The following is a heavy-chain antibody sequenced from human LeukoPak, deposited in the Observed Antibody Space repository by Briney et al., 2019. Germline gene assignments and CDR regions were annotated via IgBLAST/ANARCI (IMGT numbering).Heavy chain of an antibody. J-gene: IGHJ4*02. CDR3: LGYGNDNP. V-gene: IGHV3-7*03. D-gene: IGHD5-12*01. CDR1: EFTFTNYW. CDR2: MSPDENEK. Sequence: GGSLRLSCAITEFTFTNYWKNWVRQASGKGLEWVANMSPDENEKKYVDSVKGRFTISTDNAKKTLYLQMNSLRVEDTAIYYCLGYGNDNPWGQGALVTVSS.